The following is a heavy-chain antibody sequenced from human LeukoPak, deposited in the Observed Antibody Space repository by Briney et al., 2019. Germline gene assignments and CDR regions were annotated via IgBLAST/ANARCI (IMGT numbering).Heavy chain of an antibody. CDR2: IKQDGSET. CDR3: ARPYSARYRCPFHY. CDR1: GFTFVSYW. Sequence: GGSRNLSWEASGFTFVSYWMSWVRQAPGRGLEWVSNIKQDGSETYYLDPVKGRFTISRDNAKNSLYLQMNSLRAEDTAVYYCARPYSARYRCPFHYWGQGTLVTVSS. J-gene: IGHJ4*01. V-gene: IGHV3-7*01. D-gene: IGHD1-26*01.